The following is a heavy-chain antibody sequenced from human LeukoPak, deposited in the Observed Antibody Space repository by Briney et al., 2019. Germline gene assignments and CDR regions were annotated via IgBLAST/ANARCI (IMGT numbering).Heavy chain of an antibody. CDR2: IYSGGST. Sequence: TGGSLRLSCAASGFTVSSNHMSWVRQAPGKGLEWVSVIYSGGSTYYADSVKGRFTISRDNSKNTLYLQMNSLRAEDTAVYYCARDGPAAIFGYYYYGMDVWGQGTTVTVSS. CDR1: GFTVSSNH. CDR3: ARDGPAAIFGYYYYGMDV. D-gene: IGHD2-2*01. V-gene: IGHV3-66*01. J-gene: IGHJ6*02.